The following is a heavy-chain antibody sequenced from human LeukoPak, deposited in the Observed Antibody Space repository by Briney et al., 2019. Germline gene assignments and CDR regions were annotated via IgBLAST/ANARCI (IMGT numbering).Heavy chain of an antibody. CDR3: ARWTIVVVPAADDAFDI. V-gene: IGHV1-18*01. CDR1: SYTFTSYG. CDR2: ISAYNGNT. D-gene: IGHD2-2*01. J-gene: IGHJ3*02. Sequence: ASVKVSCKASSYTFTSYGISWVRQAPGQGLEWMGWISAYNGNTNYAQKLQGRVTMTTDTSTSTAYMELRSLRSDDTAVYYCARWTIVVVPAADDAFDIWGQGTMVTVSS.